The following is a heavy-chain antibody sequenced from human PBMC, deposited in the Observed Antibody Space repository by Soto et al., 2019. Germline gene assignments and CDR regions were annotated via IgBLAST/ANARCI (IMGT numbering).Heavy chain of an antibody. CDR3: ARDATFGTKGGSFGI. CDR1: GFTFRIYS. D-gene: IGHD3-16*01. Sequence: QVQLVESGGGVVQPGRSLRLSCAASGFTFRIYSMHWVRQSPGKGLEWVAVMWYDGTNKYYGESVKGRFTISRDNSENTLDLQMNSLRVEDTAVYYCARDATFGTKGGSFGIWGHGTLVTVSS. J-gene: IGHJ3*02. CDR2: MWYDGTNK. V-gene: IGHV3-33*01.